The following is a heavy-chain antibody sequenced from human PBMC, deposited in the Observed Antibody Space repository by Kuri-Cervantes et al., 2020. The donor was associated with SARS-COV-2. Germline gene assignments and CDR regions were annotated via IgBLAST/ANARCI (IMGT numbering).Heavy chain of an antibody. CDR1: GGSISTYY. Sequence: GSLRLSCTVSGGSISTYYWSWIRQPPGKGLEWIGYIYYSGSTTYNPSLKSRVTISVDTSKNQFSLELDSVTAADTAVYYCARESNYSHYYGTEVWGRGTTVTVSS. CDR2: IYYSGST. J-gene: IGHJ6*02. CDR3: ARESNYSHYYGTEV. V-gene: IGHV4-59*01.